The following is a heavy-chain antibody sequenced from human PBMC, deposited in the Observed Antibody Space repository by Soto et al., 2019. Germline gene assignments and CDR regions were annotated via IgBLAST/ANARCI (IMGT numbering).Heavy chain of an antibody. V-gene: IGHV3-23*01. J-gene: IGHJ4*02. CDR1: GFTFSTYA. D-gene: IGHD6-6*01. CDR2: ISGTGGST. CDR3: AKNWDTTSSSSSH. Sequence: EVQLLESGGGLVQPGGSLRLSCAASGFTFSTYAMSWVRQAPGKGLEWVSAISGTGGSTYYADSVKGRFTISRDISKNTLYLQMNSLRAEDTAVHYCAKNWDTTSSSSSHWGQGTLVTVSS.